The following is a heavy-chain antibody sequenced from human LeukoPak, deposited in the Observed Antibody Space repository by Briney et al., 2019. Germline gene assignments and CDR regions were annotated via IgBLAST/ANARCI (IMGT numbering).Heavy chain of an antibody. J-gene: IGHJ1*01. CDR2: ISYDGCDK. CDR3: ARDDIAAAGRVGADYFHH. V-gene: IGHV3-30-3*01. D-gene: IGHD6-13*01. Sequence: GRSLRLSCAASGFTFSDYAMYWVRQAPGKGLEGVTLISYDGCDKSYADSVRGRFTISRDNSRNTLYLQMDSLTSEDTAVYYCARDDIAAAGRVGADYFHHWGQGTLVTVSS. CDR1: GFTFSDYA.